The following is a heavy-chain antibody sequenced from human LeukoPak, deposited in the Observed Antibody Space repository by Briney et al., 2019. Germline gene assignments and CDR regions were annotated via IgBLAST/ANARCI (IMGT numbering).Heavy chain of an antibody. CDR1: GYSFTSNY. D-gene: IGHD6-19*01. Sequence: ASVKVSCKASGYSFTSNYIHWVRQAPGQGLEWMGMIYPRDGSTSYAQKFQGRVTVTRDTSTSTVHMELSGLRSEDTAVYYCARDSQWTFPYWGQGTLVTVSS. CDR3: ARDSQWTFPY. CDR2: IYPRDGST. V-gene: IGHV1-46*01. J-gene: IGHJ4*02.